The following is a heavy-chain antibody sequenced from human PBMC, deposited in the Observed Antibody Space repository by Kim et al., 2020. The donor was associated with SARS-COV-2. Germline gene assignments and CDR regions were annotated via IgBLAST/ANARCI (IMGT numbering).Heavy chain of an antibody. CDR2: INHSGST. D-gene: IGHD1-26*01. CDR3: AREGYYADY. CDR1: GGSFSGYY. V-gene: IGHV4-34*01. J-gene: IGHJ4*02. Sequence: SETLSLTCAVYGGSFSGYYWSWIRQPPGKGLEWIGEINHSGSTNYNPSLKSRVTISVDTSKNQFSLKLSSVTAADTAVYYCAREGYYADYWGQGTLVTVSS.